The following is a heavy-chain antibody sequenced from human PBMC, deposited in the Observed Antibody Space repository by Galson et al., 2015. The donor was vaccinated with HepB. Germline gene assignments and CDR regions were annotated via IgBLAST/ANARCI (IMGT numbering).Heavy chain of an antibody. CDR1: GFTVSSNN. Sequence: SLRLSCAASGFTVSSNNMCWVRQAPGKGLEWVSVLYSGDRAYYADSVKGRFTISRDNSKNTLYLQMNSLRAEDTAVYYCARPLTGNWYFKFWGRGTLVTVSS. CDR3: ARPLTGNWYFKF. CDR2: LYSGDRA. J-gene: IGHJ2*01. V-gene: IGHV3-66*04. D-gene: IGHD3-9*01.